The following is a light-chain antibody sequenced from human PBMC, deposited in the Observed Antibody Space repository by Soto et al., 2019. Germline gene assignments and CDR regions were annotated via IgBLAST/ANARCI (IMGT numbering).Light chain of an antibody. Sequence: SSELTQPPSVSVSPGQTASITCSGDKLGDKHVCWYQQKAGQSPVLVIYQDNKRPSGIPERFSGSNSGNTATLTISGTQALDEADYHCQAWDSSTEVFGGGTKVTVL. CDR3: QAWDSSTEV. CDR2: QDN. V-gene: IGLV3-1*01. J-gene: IGLJ2*01. CDR1: KLGDKH.